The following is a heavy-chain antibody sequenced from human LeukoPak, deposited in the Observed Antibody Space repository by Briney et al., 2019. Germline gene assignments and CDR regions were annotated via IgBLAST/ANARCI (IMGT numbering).Heavy chain of an antibody. CDR2: ISPDGNLK. J-gene: IGHJ5*02. Sequence: GGSLRLSCAASGFTFTTFGIHWVRQAPGKGLEWVAAISPDGNLKYYTDSVQGRFTVSRDNSKNMIYLQMNSLRAEDTAVYYCAKYPGRMAWGQGTLVTVSS. CDR3: AKYPGRMA. CDR1: GFTFTTFG. D-gene: IGHD2-15*01. V-gene: IGHV3-30*18.